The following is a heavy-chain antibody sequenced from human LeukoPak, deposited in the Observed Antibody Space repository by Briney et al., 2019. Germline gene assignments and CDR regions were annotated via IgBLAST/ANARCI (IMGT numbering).Heavy chain of an antibody. Sequence: AGGSLRLSCAASRFTFSSYGMHWVRQAPGKGLEWVAVISYDGSNKYYADSVKGRFTISRDNSKNTLYLQMNRLRAEDTAVYYCAKSGGEGPYNYYDSSLDSWGQGTLVTVSS. J-gene: IGHJ4*02. CDR3: AKSGGEGPYNYYDSSLDS. V-gene: IGHV3-30*18. CDR2: ISYDGSNK. CDR1: RFTFSSYG. D-gene: IGHD3-22*01.